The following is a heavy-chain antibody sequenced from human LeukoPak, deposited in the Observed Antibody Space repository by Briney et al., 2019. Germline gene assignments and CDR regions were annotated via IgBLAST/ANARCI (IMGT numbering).Heavy chain of an antibody. V-gene: IGHV3-9*01. Sequence: PGGSLRLSCAASGFTFSSYGMHWVRQAPGKGLEWVSGISWNSGSVDYADSVKGRFTISRDSAKNSLYLQMNSLRAEDTALYYCAKGETGESYYYYGMDVWGQGTTVTVSS. J-gene: IGHJ6*02. CDR2: ISWNSGSV. CDR3: AKGETGESYYYYGMDV. CDR1: GFTFSSYG. D-gene: IGHD7-27*01.